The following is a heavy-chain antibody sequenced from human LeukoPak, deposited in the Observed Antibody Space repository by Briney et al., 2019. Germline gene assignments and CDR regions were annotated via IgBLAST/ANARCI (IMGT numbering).Heavy chain of an antibody. V-gene: IGHV3-30-3*01. J-gene: IGHJ6*02. CDR1: GFTFSSYA. CDR2: ISYDGSNK. D-gene: IGHD3-10*01. CDR3: ARDSTYYYGSGSPYYYYGMDV. Sequence: GGSLRLSCAASGFTFSSYAMHWVRQAPGKGLEWVAAISYDGSNKYYADSVKGRFTISRDNSKNTLYLQMNSLRAEDTAVYYCARDSTYYYGSGSPYYYYGMDVWGHGTTVTVSS.